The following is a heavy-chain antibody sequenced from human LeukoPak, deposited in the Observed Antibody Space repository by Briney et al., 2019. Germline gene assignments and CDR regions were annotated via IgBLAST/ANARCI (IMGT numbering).Heavy chain of an antibody. V-gene: IGHV3-23*01. CDR3: AFSPLGFNYGYAY. D-gene: IGHD5-18*01. CDR1: GFTFSSYA. J-gene: IGHJ4*02. Sequence: GESLRLSCAASGFTFSSYAMNWVRQAPGKGLEWVSSLSDGGHSSFYADSVKGRFTIYRDDSQNILYLQMNNLSGDDTALYYCAFSPLGFNYGYAYWGQGTLATVSS. CDR2: LSDGGHSS.